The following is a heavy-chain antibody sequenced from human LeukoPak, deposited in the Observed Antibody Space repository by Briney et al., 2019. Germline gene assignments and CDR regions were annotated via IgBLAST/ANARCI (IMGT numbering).Heavy chain of an antibody. CDR1: GFTVSNNY. Sequence: GGSLRISCAASGFTVSNNYMTWVRQAPGKGLEWVSIIYSDGRTYYADSVKGRFTISRDNSKNTLYLQMNSLRAEDTDVYYCARDTGGFDYWGQGTLVTVSP. CDR3: ARDTGGFDY. J-gene: IGHJ4*02. V-gene: IGHV3-53*01. CDR2: IYSDGRT. D-gene: IGHD3-16*01.